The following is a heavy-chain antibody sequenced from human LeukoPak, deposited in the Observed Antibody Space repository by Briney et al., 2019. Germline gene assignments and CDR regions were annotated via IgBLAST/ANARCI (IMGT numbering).Heavy chain of an antibody. J-gene: IGHJ5*02. Sequence: ASVKVSCKASGYTLTSYGISWVRQAPGQGLEWMGWINTYNGNTIYAQKLQGRVTMTTDTSTTTAYMELRSLRSDDTAVYYCARGLVHHRLLATGYNWFDPWGQGTQVTVSS. V-gene: IGHV1-18*01. CDR2: INTYNGNT. CDR3: ARGLVHHRLLATGYNWFDP. CDR1: GYTLTSYG. D-gene: IGHD3-9*01.